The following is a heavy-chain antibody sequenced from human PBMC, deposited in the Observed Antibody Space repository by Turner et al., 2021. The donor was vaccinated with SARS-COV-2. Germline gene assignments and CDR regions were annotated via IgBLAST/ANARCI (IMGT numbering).Heavy chain of an antibody. Sequence: EVQLVESGGGLVQPGRSLRLSWAASGFTFDDYAMHWVRQAPGKGLEWVSGISWNSGSIGYADSVKGRFTISRDNAKNSLYLQMNSLRAEDTALYYCAKDRATGYYYYGMDVWGQGTTVTVSS. CDR1: GFTFDDYA. D-gene: IGHD5-12*01. J-gene: IGHJ6*02. V-gene: IGHV3-9*01. CDR3: AKDRATGYYYYGMDV. CDR2: ISWNSGSI.